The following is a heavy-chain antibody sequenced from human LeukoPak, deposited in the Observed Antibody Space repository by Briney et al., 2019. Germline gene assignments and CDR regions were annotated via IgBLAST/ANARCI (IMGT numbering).Heavy chain of an antibody. V-gene: IGHV3-66*01. Sequence: GGSLRLSCAASGFTVSSNYMSWVRQAPGKGLEWVSVIYSGGSTYYADSVKGRFTISRDNSKNTLYLQMNSLRAEDTAVYYCARGQDYYDSSGYSVPYYFDYWGQGTLVTVSS. CDR2: IYSGGST. CDR1: GFTVSSNY. D-gene: IGHD3-22*01. CDR3: ARGQDYYDSSGYSVPYYFDY. J-gene: IGHJ4*02.